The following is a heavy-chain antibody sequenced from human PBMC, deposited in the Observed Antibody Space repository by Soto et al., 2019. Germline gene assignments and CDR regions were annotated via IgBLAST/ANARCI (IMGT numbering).Heavy chain of an antibody. V-gene: IGHV1-18*01. Sequence: ASVKVSCKASGYTFTSYGISWVRQAPGQGLEWMGWISAYNGNTNYAQKLQGRVTMTTDTSTSTAYMELRSLRSDDTDVYYCASSGWKPATNDAFAIWGQGTMVTVSS. CDR3: ASSGWKPATNDAFAI. D-gene: IGHD6-19*01. J-gene: IGHJ3*02. CDR1: GYTFTSYG. CDR2: ISAYNGNT.